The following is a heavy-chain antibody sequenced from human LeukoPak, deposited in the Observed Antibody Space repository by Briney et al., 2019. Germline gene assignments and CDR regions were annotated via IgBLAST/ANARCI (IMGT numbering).Heavy chain of an antibody. Sequence: ASVKVSCKASGYTFTSYYMHWVRQAPGQGLEWMGWINPNSGSTNYAQKFQGRVTMTRDTSNSTAYMELSRLRSDDTAVYCCASPYEDSSGYTDYWGQGTLVTVSS. V-gene: IGHV1-2*02. CDR2: INPNSGST. CDR1: GYTFTSYY. J-gene: IGHJ4*02. CDR3: ASPYEDSSGYTDY. D-gene: IGHD3-22*01.